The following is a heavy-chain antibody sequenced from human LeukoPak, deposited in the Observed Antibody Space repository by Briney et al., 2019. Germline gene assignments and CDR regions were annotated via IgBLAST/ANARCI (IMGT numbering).Heavy chain of an antibody. CDR2: ISGSGGST. J-gene: IGHJ4*02. Sequence: GGSLRLPCAAPGFTFSSYAMSWVRQAPGKGLEWVSAISGSGGSTYYADSVKGRFTISRDNSKNTLYLQMNSLRAEDTAVYYCAKDRIVLMVYADFDYWGQGTLVTVSS. CDR3: AKDRIVLMVYADFDY. V-gene: IGHV3-23*01. CDR1: GFTFSSYA. D-gene: IGHD2-8*01.